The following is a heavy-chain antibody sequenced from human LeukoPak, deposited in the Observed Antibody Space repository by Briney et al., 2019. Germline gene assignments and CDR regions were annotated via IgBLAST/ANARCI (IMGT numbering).Heavy chain of an antibody. Sequence: SETLSLTCTVSGGSISSSCSWGWIRQPPGKGLEWIGNIYYSGSTYYNSSLKSRVTISVDTSKNQFSLKLSSVTASDTAIYYCASTKLGYSSGWHWGQGTLVTVSS. CDR3: ASTKLGYSSGWH. CDR1: GGSISSSCS. CDR2: IYYSGST. J-gene: IGHJ4*02. D-gene: IGHD6-19*01. V-gene: IGHV4-39*01.